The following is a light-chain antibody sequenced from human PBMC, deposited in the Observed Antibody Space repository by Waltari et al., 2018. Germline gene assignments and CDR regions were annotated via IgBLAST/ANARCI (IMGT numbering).Light chain of an antibody. V-gene: IGLV1-47*01. CDR2: KND. CDR3: ASWDGSLSGRV. J-gene: IGLJ3*02. CDR1: SSNLGSNY. Sequence: TPGQRVLISCSGSSSNLGSNYVYWYQQIPGTAPKLLIYKNDQRPSGVPDRFSGSKSGTSASLAISGLRSEDEADYFCASWDGSLSGRVFGGGTKLTVL.